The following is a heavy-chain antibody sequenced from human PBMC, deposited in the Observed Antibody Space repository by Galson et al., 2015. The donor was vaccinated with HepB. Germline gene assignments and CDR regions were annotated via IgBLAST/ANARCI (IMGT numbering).Heavy chain of an antibody. D-gene: IGHD6-6*01. CDR2: IRSKANTYAT. CDR1: GFTFSGSA. V-gene: IGHV3-73*01. J-gene: IGHJ6*03. CDR3: TRQDGDYFYYYMDV. Sequence: SLRLSCAASGFTFSGSAMHWVRQASGTGLEWVGRIRSKANTYATTYTASVKGRFTISRDDSKNTAYLQMNSLKTEDTAVYYCTRQDGDYFYYYMDVWGKGTTVTVSS.